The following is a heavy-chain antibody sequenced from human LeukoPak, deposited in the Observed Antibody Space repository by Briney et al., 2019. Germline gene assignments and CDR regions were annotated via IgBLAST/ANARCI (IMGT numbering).Heavy chain of an antibody. D-gene: IGHD3-10*01. CDR1: GFTFSTYG. J-gene: IGHJ4*02. Sequence: GGSLRLSCAASGFTFSTYGMHWVRQAPGKGLEWVSAISGLGDNTYYADSVKGRFTISRDNSKNTLYLQMNSLRAEDTAVYYCAKVPYGSGTRGGFDYWGQGTLVTVSS. V-gene: IGHV3-23*01. CDR2: ISGLGDNT. CDR3: AKVPYGSGTRGGFDY.